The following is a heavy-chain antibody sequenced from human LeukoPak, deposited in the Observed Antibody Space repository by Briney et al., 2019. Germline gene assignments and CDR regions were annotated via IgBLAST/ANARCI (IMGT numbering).Heavy chain of an antibody. V-gene: IGHV3-64D*09. CDR1: GFTFSSYA. CDR3: FRAYCIHSSCYGYYYYGMDV. CDR2: ISSNGDST. J-gene: IGHJ6*02. D-gene: IGHD2-2*01. Sequence: GGSLRLSCAASGFTFSSYAMLWVRQAPGKGLEYVSAISSNGDSTYHAAPVKGRFTISRDDSKNTLYLQMSSLEPEDTALYYCFRAYCIHSSCYGYYYYGMDVWGQGTTVTVSS.